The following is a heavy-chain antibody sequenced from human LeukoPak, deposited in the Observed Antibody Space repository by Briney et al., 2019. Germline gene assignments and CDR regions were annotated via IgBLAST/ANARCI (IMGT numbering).Heavy chain of an antibody. CDR3: ARARGLGPAGWFDP. CDR2: IKQDGSEG. D-gene: IGHD3-10*01. V-gene: IGHV3-7*03. J-gene: IGHJ5*02. Sequence: GGSLRLSCAASGFTFSDYWMTWVRQAPGKGLEWVANIKQDGSEGYYVDSVKGRFTVSRDNAKSSLYLQMNSLRAEDTAVYYCARARGLGPAGWFDPWGQGTLVIVSS. CDR1: GFTFSDYW.